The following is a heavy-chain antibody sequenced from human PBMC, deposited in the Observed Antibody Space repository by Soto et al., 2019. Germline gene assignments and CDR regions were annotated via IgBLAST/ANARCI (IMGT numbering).Heavy chain of an antibody. V-gene: IGHV3-30-3*01. J-gene: IGHJ4*02. D-gene: IGHD7-27*01. CDR3: ARDDRPRLGFDY. Sequence: PGGSLRLSCAASGFTFSSYAMHWVRQAPGKGLEWVAVISYDGSNKYYADSVKGRFTISRDNSKNTLYLQMNSLRAEDTAVYYCARDDRPRLGFDYWGQGTLVTVSS. CDR1: GFTFSSYA. CDR2: ISYDGSNK.